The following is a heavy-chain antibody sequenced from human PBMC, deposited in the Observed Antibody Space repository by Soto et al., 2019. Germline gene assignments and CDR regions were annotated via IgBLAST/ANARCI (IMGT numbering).Heavy chain of an antibody. CDR3: ARRGHRHVLRFGEAFDI. V-gene: IGHV4-30-4*01. J-gene: IGHJ3*02. CDR2: IYYSGST. Sequence: PXESLSLPPTVCSGSISSHHYDWSWIRQPPGKGLEWSVYIYYSGSTNYNPSLKSRVTISVDTSKNQFSLKLSSVTAADPAVYFCARRGHRHVLRFGEAFDIWGQGTMVTVSS. D-gene: IGHD3-3*01. CDR1: SGSISSHHYD.